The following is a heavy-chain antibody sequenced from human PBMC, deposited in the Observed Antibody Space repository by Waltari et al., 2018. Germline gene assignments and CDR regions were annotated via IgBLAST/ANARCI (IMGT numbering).Heavy chain of an antibody. D-gene: IGHD3-10*01. J-gene: IGHJ6*02. V-gene: IGHV4-34*01. Sequence: QVQLQQWGAGLLKPSETLSLTCAVYGGSFSGYFWRWIRQSPGKGLEWIGQINRDGSNKFNPALKSRGAMSVDTIKSQSSLRLSSVTAADAAVYYCARVGDYHGSGRFGLDVWGQGTRVTVSS. CDR1: GGSFSGYF. CDR3: ARVGDYHGSGRFGLDV. CDR2: INRDGSN.